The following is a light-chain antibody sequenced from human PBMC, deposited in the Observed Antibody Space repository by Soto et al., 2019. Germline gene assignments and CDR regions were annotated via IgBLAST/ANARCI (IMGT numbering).Light chain of an antibody. Sequence: QSVLTQPPSVSGAPGQRVTISCTGSSSYIGAGYDVHWYQQLPGAAPKLLFYGNTNRPSGVPDRFSGSKSGTSASLAITGRQAEDEADYYCQSYDSSLSGYVFGTGTKVTVL. J-gene: IGLJ1*01. V-gene: IGLV1-40*01. CDR1: SSYIGAGYD. CDR3: QSYDSSLSGYV. CDR2: GNT.